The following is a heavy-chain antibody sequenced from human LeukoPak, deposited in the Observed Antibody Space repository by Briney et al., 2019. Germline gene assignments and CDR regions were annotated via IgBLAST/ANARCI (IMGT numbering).Heavy chain of an antibody. Sequence: GGSLRLSCAASGFTFSSYAMHWVRQAPGKGLERVAFISYDGSNKYYADSVKGRFTISRDNSKNTLYLQMNSLRAEDTAVYYCARDSSGYYRLHFDYWGQGTLVTVSS. D-gene: IGHD3-22*01. J-gene: IGHJ4*02. V-gene: IGHV3-30*04. CDR3: ARDSSGYYRLHFDY. CDR1: GFTFSSYA. CDR2: ISYDGSNK.